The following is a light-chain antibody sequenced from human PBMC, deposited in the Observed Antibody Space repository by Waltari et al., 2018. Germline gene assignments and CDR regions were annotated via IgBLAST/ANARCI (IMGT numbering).Light chain of an antibody. CDR1: SLRSYY. Sequence: SSELTQDPAASLALGQAVRITCQGDSLRSYYASWYQQKPGQAPVLVIYGKNNRPSGIPDRFSGSSSGNTASLTITGAQAEDEADYYCNSRDSSGNHWVFGGGTKLTVL. CDR3: NSRDSSGNHWV. CDR2: GKN. V-gene: IGLV3-19*01. J-gene: IGLJ3*02.